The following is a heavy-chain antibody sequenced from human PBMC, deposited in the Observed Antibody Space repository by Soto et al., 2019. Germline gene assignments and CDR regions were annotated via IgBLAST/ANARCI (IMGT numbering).Heavy chain of an antibody. V-gene: IGHV4-39*01. J-gene: IGHJ4*02. CDR2: ISCSGST. D-gene: IGHD6-19*01. CDR1: GGPISSSGDY. CDR3: ARGLSSSAYLDY. Sequence: PSETLSLTCTVSGGPISSSGDYWGWVRQTPGKGLEWIGTISCSGSTYYNPSVMSRVTISVDTSKKQFSLRLISVTAADTAVYYCARGLSSSAYLDYWGQGTLVTVSS.